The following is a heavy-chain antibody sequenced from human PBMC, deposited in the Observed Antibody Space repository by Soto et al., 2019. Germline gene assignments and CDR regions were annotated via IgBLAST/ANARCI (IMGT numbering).Heavy chain of an antibody. V-gene: IGHV4-59*08. CDR1: GGSISSYY. CDR2: IYFSGST. D-gene: IGHD7-27*01. Sequence: SETLSLTCTVSGGSISSYYWSWIRQPPGKGLEWIGYIYFSGSTNYNPSLKSRVTISVDTFKNQFSLTLSSLTSADTAVYYCARGPSGDKVHYWGQGALVTVSS. CDR3: ARGPSGDKVHY. J-gene: IGHJ4*02.